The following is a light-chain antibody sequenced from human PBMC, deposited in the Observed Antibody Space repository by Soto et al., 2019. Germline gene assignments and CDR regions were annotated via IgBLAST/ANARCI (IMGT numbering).Light chain of an antibody. CDR1: SRDVGGYNY. CDR2: EVN. J-gene: IGLJ2*01. V-gene: IGLV2-8*01. CDR3: SSYAGSNNLV. Sequence: QSALTQPPSASGSPGRSVTISCTGTSRDVGGYNYVSWYQQHPGKAPKLMIFEVNKRPSGVPDRFSGSKSGNTASLTVSGLQPEDEADYHFSSYAGSNNLVFGGGTKLTVL.